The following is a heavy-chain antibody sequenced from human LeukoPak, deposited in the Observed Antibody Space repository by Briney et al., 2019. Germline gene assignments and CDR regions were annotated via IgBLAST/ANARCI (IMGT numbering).Heavy chain of an antibody. V-gene: IGHV1-18*01. CDR2: LSAYNGNT. CDR3: ARGTGRKLRLDYYYYMDV. CDR1: GYTFTSYG. D-gene: IGHD3/OR15-3a*01. Sequence: GASVNVSCKASGYTFTSYGISWVRQAPGQGRAWMGCLSAYNGNTNYAQKLQGRVTMTTDTSTSTAYMELRSLRSDDTAVYYCARGTGRKLRLDYYYYMDVWGKGTTVTVSS. J-gene: IGHJ6*03.